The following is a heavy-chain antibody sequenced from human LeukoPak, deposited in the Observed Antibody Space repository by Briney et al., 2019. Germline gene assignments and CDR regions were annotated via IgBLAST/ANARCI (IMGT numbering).Heavy chain of an antibody. D-gene: IGHD4-23*01. CDR2: ISAYNGNT. CDR1: GYTFTSYG. Sequence: GASVTVSCTASGYTFTSYGISWVRQAPGQGLGWMGWISAYNGNTNYAQKLQGRVTMTTDTSTSTAYMELRSLRSDDTAVYHCARDAKAVVRPDRAFDIWGQGTMVTVSS. J-gene: IGHJ3*02. V-gene: IGHV1-18*01. CDR3: ARDAKAVVRPDRAFDI.